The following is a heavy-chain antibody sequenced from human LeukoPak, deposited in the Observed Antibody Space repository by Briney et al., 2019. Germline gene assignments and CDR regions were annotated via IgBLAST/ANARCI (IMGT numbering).Heavy chain of an antibody. CDR3: AHSPLSYYDFWRGYSNTYYFDY. J-gene: IGHJ4*02. CDR2: IYWNDDK. D-gene: IGHD3-3*01. Sequence: SGPTLVKPTQTLTLTCTFSGFSLSTSGVGVGWIRQPPGKALEWLALIYWNDDKRYSPSLKSRLTITKDTSKNQVVLTMTNMDPVDTATYYCAHSPLSYYDFWRGYSNTYYFDYWGQGTLVTVSS. V-gene: IGHV2-5*01. CDR1: GFSLSTSGVG.